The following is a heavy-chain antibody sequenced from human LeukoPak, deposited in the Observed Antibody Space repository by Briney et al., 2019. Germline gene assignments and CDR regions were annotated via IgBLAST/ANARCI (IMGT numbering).Heavy chain of an antibody. CDR3: ARDSGWYGYFDY. V-gene: IGHV3-53*01. Sequence: GGSLRLSCAASGFTFSDHYIDWVRQAPGKGLEWVSVIYSGGSTYYADSVKGRFTISRDNSKNTLYLQMNSLRAEDTAVYYCARDSGWYGYFDYWGQGTLVTVSS. D-gene: IGHD6-19*01. CDR2: IYSGGST. CDR1: GFTFSDHY. J-gene: IGHJ4*02.